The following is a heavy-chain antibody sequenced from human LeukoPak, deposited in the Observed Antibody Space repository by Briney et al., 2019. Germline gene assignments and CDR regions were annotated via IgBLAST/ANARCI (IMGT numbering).Heavy chain of an antibody. D-gene: IGHD1-26*01. Sequence: GGSLRLSCAASGFAFSNYAMSWVRQAPGKGLELVSSIYGNGDKTFYADFVKGRFTISRDNSKSTLYPQMNSLRAEDTAVFFCAKSLGAVSSADAFDIWGQGTMVTASS. CDR3: AKSLGAVSSADAFDI. CDR2: IYGNGDKT. J-gene: IGHJ3*02. CDR1: GFAFSNYA. V-gene: IGHV3-23*01.